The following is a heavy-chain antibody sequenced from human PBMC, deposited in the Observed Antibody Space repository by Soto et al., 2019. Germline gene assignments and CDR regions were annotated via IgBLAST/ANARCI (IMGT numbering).Heavy chain of an antibody. D-gene: IGHD5-18*01. J-gene: IGHJ6*02. V-gene: IGHV4-39*07. Sequence: PSETLSLTCTVSGDSISSGSYYWSWIRQHPGKGLEWIGEIYHSGSTNYNPSLKSRVTISVDKSKNQFSLKLSSVTAADTAVYYCARGADTAMDYYGMDVWGQGTTVTVSS. CDR3: ARGADTAMDYYGMDV. CDR1: GDSISSGSYY. CDR2: IYHSGST.